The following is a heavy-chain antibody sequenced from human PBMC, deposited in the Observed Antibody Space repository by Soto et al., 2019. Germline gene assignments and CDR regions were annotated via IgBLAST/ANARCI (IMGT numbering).Heavy chain of an antibody. D-gene: IGHD2-2*01. V-gene: IGHV3-30*18. Sequence: QVQLVESGGGVVQPGRSLRLSCAASGFTFSSYGMHWVRQAPGKGLEWVAVISYDGSNKYYADSVKGRFTISRDNSKNTLYLQMNSLRAEDTAVYYCAKPLGYCSSTSCSRDDAFDIWGQGTMVTVSS. CDR3: AKPLGYCSSTSCSRDDAFDI. CDR2: ISYDGSNK. J-gene: IGHJ3*02. CDR1: GFTFSSYG.